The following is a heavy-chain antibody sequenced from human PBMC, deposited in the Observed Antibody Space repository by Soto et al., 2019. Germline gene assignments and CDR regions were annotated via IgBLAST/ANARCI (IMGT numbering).Heavy chain of an antibody. CDR2: INPNSGGT. D-gene: IGHD3-9*01. CDR3: AGGDDILTGYYIPHP. V-gene: IGHV1-2*04. J-gene: IGHJ5*02. Sequence: QVQLVQSGAEVKKPGASVKVSCKASGYTFTGYYMHWVRQAPGQGLEWMGWINPNSGGTNYAQKFEGWVTMTRDTSISTAYMELSRLRSDDTAVYYCAGGDDILTGYYIPHPWGQGPLVTVSS. CDR1: GYTFTGYY.